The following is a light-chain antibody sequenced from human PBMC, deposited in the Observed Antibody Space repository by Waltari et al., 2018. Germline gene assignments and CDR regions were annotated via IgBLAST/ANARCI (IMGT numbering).Light chain of an antibody. CDR1: QGVSTY. CDR3: HHRSGSPPMYT. Sequence: PGERATLSCRASQGVSTYLGWYQQKPGQAPRLLIYDASNRATGIPARFSGSGSETDFTLTISSLEPEDFAVYYCHHRSGSPPMYTFGQGTKLEIK. CDR2: DAS. V-gene: IGKV3-11*01. J-gene: IGKJ2*01.